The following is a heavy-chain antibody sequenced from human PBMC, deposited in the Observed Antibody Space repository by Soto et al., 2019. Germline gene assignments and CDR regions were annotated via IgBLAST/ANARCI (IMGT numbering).Heavy chain of an antibody. J-gene: IGHJ4*02. CDR3: ARGAGSSWHRGGY. CDR2: IKQDGSEK. Sequence: EVQLVESGGGLVQPGGSLRLSCAASGFTFSSYWMSWVRQAPGKGLEWVANIKQDGSEKYDVDSVKGRFTISRDNAKNSLYLQMNSLRAEDTAVYYCARGAGSSWHRGGYWGQGTLVTVSS. D-gene: IGHD6-13*01. V-gene: IGHV3-7*01. CDR1: GFTFSSYW.